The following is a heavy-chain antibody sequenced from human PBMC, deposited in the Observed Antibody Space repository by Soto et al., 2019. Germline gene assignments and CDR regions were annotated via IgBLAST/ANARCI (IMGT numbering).Heavy chain of an antibody. Sequence: QVQLVQSGAEVKKPGASVKVACKASGYTFTNYHISWVRQAPGQGLGWMGWISAYNGNTNYAPKLQGRGTMTTDTSTCTAYMELRSLRSDDTAVYYCARDSPPPRAWGQGTLVTVSS. CDR1: GYTFTNYH. J-gene: IGHJ4*02. CDR2: ISAYNGNT. V-gene: IGHV1-18*01. CDR3: ARDSPPPRA.